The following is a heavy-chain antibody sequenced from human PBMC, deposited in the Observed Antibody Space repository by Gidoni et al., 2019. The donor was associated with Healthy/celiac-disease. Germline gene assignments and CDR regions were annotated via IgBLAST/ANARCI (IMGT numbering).Heavy chain of an antibody. D-gene: IGHD3-22*01. CDR1: GFHFRSYA. Sequence: EVQLLESGGGLVQPGGSLRLSCAASGFHFRSYAMSRVRQAPGKGLEWVSAISGSGGSTYYADSVKGRFTISRDNSKNTLYLQMNSLRAEDTAVYYCAKSHYYDSSGYYREGDAFDIWGQGTMVTVSS. J-gene: IGHJ3*02. CDR2: ISGSGGST. V-gene: IGHV3-23*01. CDR3: AKSHYYDSSGYYREGDAFDI.